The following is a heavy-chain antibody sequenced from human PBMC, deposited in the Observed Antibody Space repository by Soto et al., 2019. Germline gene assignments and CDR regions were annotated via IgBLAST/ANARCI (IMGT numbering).Heavy chain of an antibody. CDR2: VSDSGSST. V-gene: IGHV3-23*01. J-gene: IGHJ4*02. CDR1: GFTINSHA. D-gene: IGHD6-13*01. CDR3: AKVSSSWYSAFFDL. Sequence: PGGSLRLSCTASGFTINSHAITRVRQAPGKGREWVSGVSDSGSSTYYADSVKGRFTISRDNFMNTVYLQMNTLRVEDTAVYYCAKVSSSWYSAFFDLWDQGTRVTVSS.